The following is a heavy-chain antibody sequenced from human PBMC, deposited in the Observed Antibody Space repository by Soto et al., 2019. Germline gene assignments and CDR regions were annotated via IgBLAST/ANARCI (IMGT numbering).Heavy chain of an antibody. V-gene: IGHV3-23*01. CDR1: GFTFSNYA. Sequence: GGSLRLSCAASGFTFSNYAMSWVRQTPGRVLEWDSTINDSGVSTYYADSVTGRFSLSRDNSQNMMSLQMNSLRVEDTALYYCARDRQPDGIWTFDYWGRGTLVTVSS. CDR2: INDSGVST. D-gene: IGHD1-1*01. J-gene: IGHJ4*02. CDR3: ARDRQPDGIWTFDY.